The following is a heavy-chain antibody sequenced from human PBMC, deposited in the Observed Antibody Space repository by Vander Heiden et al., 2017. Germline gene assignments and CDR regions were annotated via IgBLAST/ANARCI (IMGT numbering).Heavy chain of an antibody. D-gene: IGHD5-12*01. Sequence: SSYGMHWVRQAPGKGLEWVAVISYDGSNKYYAGSVKGRFTISRDNSKNTLYLQMNSLRAEDTAVYYCAKNGQSLGYPLNVWGQGTTVTVSS. V-gene: IGHV3-30*18. CDR2: ISYDGSNK. CDR3: AKNGQSLGYPLNV. J-gene: IGHJ6*02. CDR1: SSYG.